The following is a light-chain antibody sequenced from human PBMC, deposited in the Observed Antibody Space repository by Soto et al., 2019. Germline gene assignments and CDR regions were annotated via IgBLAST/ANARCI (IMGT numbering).Light chain of an antibody. CDR3: AAWDDSLNGWV. J-gene: IGLJ3*02. Sequence: QSVLTQPPSASGTPGQRVTISCSGSSFNIGRNPVNWYQQFPGTAPKLLIYTNDQRPSGVPDRFSGSKSGTSASLAISGLQSEDEADYYRAAWDDSLNGWVFGGGTKLIVL. CDR2: TND. CDR1: SFNIGRNP. V-gene: IGLV1-44*01.